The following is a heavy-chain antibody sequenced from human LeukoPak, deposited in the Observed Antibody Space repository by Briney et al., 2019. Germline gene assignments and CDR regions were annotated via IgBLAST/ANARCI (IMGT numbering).Heavy chain of an antibody. CDR1: GFTFSSYS. J-gene: IGHJ4*02. CDR3: AKGADYYDSSGPDY. Sequence: GGSLRLSCAASGFTFSSYSMNWVRQAPGKGLEWVSYISSSSSTIYYADSVKGRFTISRDNAKNSLYLQMNSLRAEDTAVYYCAKGADYYDSSGPDYWGQGTLVTVSS. CDR2: ISSSSSTI. D-gene: IGHD3-22*01. V-gene: IGHV3-48*01.